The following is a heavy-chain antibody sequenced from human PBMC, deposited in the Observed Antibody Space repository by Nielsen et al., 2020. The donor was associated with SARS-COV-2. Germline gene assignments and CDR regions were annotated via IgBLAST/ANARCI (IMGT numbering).Heavy chain of an antibody. D-gene: IGHD2-2*02. CDR2: ISSSSSYI. CDR1: GFTFSSYS. J-gene: IGHJ4*02. V-gene: IGHV3-21*01. CDR3: ARDEGVVVPAAIRD. Sequence: GGSLSLSCAASGFTFSSYSMNWVRQAPGKGLEWVSSISSSSSYIYYADSVKGRFTISRDNAKNSLYLQMNSLRAEDTAVYYCARDEGVVVPAAIRDWGQGTLVTVSS.